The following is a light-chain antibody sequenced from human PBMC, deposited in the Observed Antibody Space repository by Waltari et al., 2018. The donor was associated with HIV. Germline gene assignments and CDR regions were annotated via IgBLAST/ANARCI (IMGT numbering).Light chain of an antibody. V-gene: IGKV1-39*01. J-gene: IGKJ2*01. CDR2: AAT. CDR1: QNIENY. CDR3: QQSYSTPPYT. Sequence: IQMTQSPSALSASLGKRVTITCRSSQNIENYVNWYQQKPGKAPKLLIYAATTLHSGGPSRFSGSGSGTEFTLSVASLEREDAATYFCQQSYSTPPYTFGQGTKVQI.